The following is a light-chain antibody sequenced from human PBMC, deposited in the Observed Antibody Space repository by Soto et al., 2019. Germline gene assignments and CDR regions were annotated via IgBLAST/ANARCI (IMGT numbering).Light chain of an antibody. J-gene: IGKJ1*01. Sequence: DIQMTQFPSSLSASVGDRVNITCRASQGISTWLAWYQQKPERAPKSLIYAASRLQSGVPPRFSGSGSETDFILTISSLQPEDFANYYCQQYNRYPRTFGQGIKVEIK. V-gene: IGKV1D-16*01. CDR3: QQYNRYPRT. CDR2: AAS. CDR1: QGISTW.